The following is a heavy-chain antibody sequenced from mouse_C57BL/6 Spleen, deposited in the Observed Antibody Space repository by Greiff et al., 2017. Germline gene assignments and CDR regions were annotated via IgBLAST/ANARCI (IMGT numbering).Heavy chain of an antibody. CDR2: IDPSDSYT. V-gene: IGHV1-69*01. D-gene: IGHD2-3*01. CDR1: GYTFTSYW. Sequence: QVQLQQPGAELVMPGASVKLSCKASGYTFTSYWMHWVKQRPGQGLEWIGEIDPSDSYTNYNQKFKGKSPLTVDKSSSTAYMQLSSLTSEDSAVYYCARSGRLLRAMDYWGQGTSVTVSS. J-gene: IGHJ4*01. CDR3: ARSGRLLRAMDY.